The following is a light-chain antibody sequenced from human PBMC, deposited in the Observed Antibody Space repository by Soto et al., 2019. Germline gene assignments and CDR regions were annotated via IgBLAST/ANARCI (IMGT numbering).Light chain of an antibody. Sequence: DIRMTQSPSSLSASVGDRVTITCRASQSISGWLAWYQQKPGKAPKLLIYDASTLETGVPSRFSGSGSGTEFTLTISRLQSDDFATYYCQQHNGYAPITFGQGTRLEI. CDR3: QQHNGYAPIT. CDR2: DAS. CDR1: QSISGW. V-gene: IGKV1-5*01. J-gene: IGKJ5*01.